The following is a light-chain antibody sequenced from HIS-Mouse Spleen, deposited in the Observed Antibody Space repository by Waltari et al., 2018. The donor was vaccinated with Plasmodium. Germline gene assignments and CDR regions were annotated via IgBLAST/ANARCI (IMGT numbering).Light chain of an antibody. Sequence: SYVLTQPPSVSVAPGTTARITCRGNNIGSKSVHLYHQTPGQAPVLVVYEDSDRPSGIPERVSGSNSGNTATLTISRVEAGDEADYYCQVWDSSSDHPDVVFGGGTKLTVL. CDR3: QVWDSSSDHPDVV. CDR1: NIGSKS. V-gene: IGLV3-21*03. J-gene: IGLJ2*01. CDR2: EDS.